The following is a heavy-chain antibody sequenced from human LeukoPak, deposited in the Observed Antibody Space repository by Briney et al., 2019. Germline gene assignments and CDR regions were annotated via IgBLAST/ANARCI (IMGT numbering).Heavy chain of an antibody. D-gene: IGHD2-15*01. CDR1: GFNFNTYT. CDR2: IRHSDGRT. Sequence: PGGSLRLSCDASGFNFNTYTMYWVRQAPGQGLEWVSGIRHSDGRTYYADSVRGRFTISRDNAKNSLYLQMNSLRAEDTAVYCARVGCGWVLTPCDAFDIWGQGTMVTVSS. V-gene: IGHV3-23*01. CDR3: ARVGCGWVLTPCDAFDI. J-gene: IGHJ3*02.